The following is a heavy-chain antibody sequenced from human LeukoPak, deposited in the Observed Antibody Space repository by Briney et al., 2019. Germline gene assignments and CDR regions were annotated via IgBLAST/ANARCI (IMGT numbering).Heavy chain of an antibody. CDR3: ARVSAVAGTVLAY. D-gene: IGHD6-19*01. CDR1: GGTFSSYA. V-gene: IGHV1-69*04. CDR2: IIPILGIA. Sequence: SVKVSCKASGGTFSSYAISWVRQAPGQGLEWMGRIIPILGIANYAQKFQGRVTITADKSTSTAYMELSSLRSEDTAVYYCARVSAVAGTVLAYWGQGTLVTVSP. J-gene: IGHJ4*02.